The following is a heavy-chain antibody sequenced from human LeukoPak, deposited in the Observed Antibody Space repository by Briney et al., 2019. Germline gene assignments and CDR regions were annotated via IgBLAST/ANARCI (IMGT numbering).Heavy chain of an antibody. D-gene: IGHD3-22*01. CDR2: ISYSGST. CDR3: ARGDDSSGYYFDP. CDR1: GVSISTYS. J-gene: IGHJ5*02. V-gene: IGHV4-59*12. Sequence: SETLSLTCTVSGVSISTYSWSWIRQPPGKGLEWIGYISYSGSTSYNPSLRSRVTISVDTSKNQFSLKLSSVTAADTAVYYCARGDDSSGYYFDPWGQGTLVTVSS.